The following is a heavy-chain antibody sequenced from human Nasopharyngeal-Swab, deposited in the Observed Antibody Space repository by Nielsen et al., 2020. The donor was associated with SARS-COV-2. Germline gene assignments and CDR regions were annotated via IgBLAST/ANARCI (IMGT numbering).Heavy chain of an antibody. CDR1: GFSFSNHG. CDR3: AREGPYSGTNVFDI. Sequence: GESLKISCAASGFSFSNHGMHWVRQAPGKGLEWVAVIWSDGKTTKYAASVKGRLTISRDKSRNTLYLQMNNLRVEDTAIYYCAREGPYSGTNVFDIWGQGTMVTVSS. CDR2: IWSDGKTT. D-gene: IGHD5-12*01. V-gene: IGHV3-33*01. J-gene: IGHJ3*02.